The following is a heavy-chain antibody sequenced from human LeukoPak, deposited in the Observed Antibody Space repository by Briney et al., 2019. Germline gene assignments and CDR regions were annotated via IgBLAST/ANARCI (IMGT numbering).Heavy chain of an antibody. CDR2: IYYSGST. CDR1: GGSISSGGYC. CDR3: ARGDPREVRYFDWLFDY. J-gene: IGHJ4*02. Sequence: SQTLSLTCTVSGGSISSGGYCWSWIRQHPGKGLEWIGYIYYSGSTYYNPSLKSRVTISVDTSKNQFSPKLSSVTAADTAVYYCARGDPREVRYFDWLFDYWGQGTLVTVSS. V-gene: IGHV4-31*03. D-gene: IGHD3-9*01.